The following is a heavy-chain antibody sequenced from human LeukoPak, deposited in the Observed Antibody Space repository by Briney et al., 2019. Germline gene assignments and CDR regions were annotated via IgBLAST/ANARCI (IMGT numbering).Heavy chain of an antibody. CDR2: ISAYNGNT. J-gene: IGHJ4*02. CDR3: ARDRGYGDYGD. CDR1: GYTFTGYY. V-gene: IGHV1-18*04. Sequence: ASVKVSCKASGYTFTGYYMHWVRQAPGQGLEWMGWISAYNGNTNYAQKLQGRVTMTTDTSTSTAYMELRSLRSDDTAVYYCARDRGYGDYGDWGQGTLVTVSS. D-gene: IGHD4-17*01.